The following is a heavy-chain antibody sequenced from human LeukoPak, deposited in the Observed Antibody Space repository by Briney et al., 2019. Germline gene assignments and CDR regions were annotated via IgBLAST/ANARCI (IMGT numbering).Heavy chain of an antibody. Sequence: SQTLSLTCAISGDSVSSNSAAWNWIRQSPSRGLEWLGKTYYRSKWNNDYAVSVKSRITVNPDTSKNQFSLQLNSVTPEDTAVYYCAKSGDYRFDPWGQGTLVTVSS. J-gene: IGHJ5*02. V-gene: IGHV6-1*01. CDR3: AKSGDYRFDP. CDR1: GDSVSSNSAA. CDR2: TYYRSKWNN. D-gene: IGHD3-10*01.